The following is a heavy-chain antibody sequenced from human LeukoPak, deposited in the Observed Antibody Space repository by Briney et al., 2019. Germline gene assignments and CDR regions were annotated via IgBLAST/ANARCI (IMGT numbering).Heavy chain of an antibody. CDR2: IIPIFGTA. Sequence: SVKVSCKASGGTFSSYAISWVRQAPGQGLEWMGGIIPIFGTANYAQKFQGRVTITADESTSTAYMELSSPRSEDTAVYYCAREPYYDILTGYLDYWGQGTLVTVSS. J-gene: IGHJ4*02. CDR1: GGTFSSYA. D-gene: IGHD3-9*01. V-gene: IGHV1-69*01. CDR3: AREPYYDILTGYLDY.